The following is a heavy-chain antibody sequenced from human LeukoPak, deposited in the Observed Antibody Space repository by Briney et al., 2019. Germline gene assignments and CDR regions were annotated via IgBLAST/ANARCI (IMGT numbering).Heavy chain of an antibody. D-gene: IGHD2-2*01. CDR1: GYTFTSYG. J-gene: IGHJ4*02. CDR3: ARSWPIVVVPAASAAGDY. Sequence: ASVKVSCKASGYTFTSYGISWVRQAPGQGLEWMGWISADNGNTNYAQKLQGRVTMTTDTSTSTAYMELRSLRSDDTAVYYCARSWPIVVVPAASAAGDYWGQGTLVTVSS. CDR2: ISADNGNT. V-gene: IGHV1-18*01.